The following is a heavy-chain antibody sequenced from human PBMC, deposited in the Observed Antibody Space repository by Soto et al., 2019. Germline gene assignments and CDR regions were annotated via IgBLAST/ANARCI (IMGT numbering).Heavy chain of an antibody. CDR2: ITSSSSYT. D-gene: IGHD1-1*01. CDR3: AGGQDNLAVNFDY. J-gene: IGHJ4*02. CDR1: GSSFSDYY. Sequence: QVQLVESGGGLVKPGGSLRLSCAASGSSFSDYYMSWIRQAPGKGLEWLSYITSSSSYTHYADSVKGRFTISRDNAKNSLYLQMNSLRAEDTAVYDCAGGQDNLAVNFDYGGQGTLVTVAS. V-gene: IGHV3-11*05.